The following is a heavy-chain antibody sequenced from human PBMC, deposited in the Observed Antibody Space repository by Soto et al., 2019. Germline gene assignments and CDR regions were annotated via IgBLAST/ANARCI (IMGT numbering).Heavy chain of an antibody. CDR2: IKSKTDGGTT. CDR1: GFTFSIAW. Sequence: GGSLRLPCAASGFTFSIAWMSWVRQAPGKGLEWVGRIKSKTDGGTTDYAAPVKGRFTISRDDSKNTLYLQMNSLKTEDTAVYYCTTALGWDIVVVPAAASFDYWGQGTLVTVSS. D-gene: IGHD2-2*01. J-gene: IGHJ4*02. V-gene: IGHV3-15*01. CDR3: TTALGWDIVVVPAAASFDY.